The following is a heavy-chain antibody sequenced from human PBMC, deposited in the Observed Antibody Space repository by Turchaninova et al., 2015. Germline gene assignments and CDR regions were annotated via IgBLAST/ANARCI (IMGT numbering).Heavy chain of an antibody. D-gene: IGHD1-7*01. V-gene: IGHV1-18*04. CDR3: ARGNRTNRYSWNYETGGAVDV. CDR2: ISAYNGNT. J-gene: IGHJ3*01. CDR1: GYAFSSYD. Sequence: GYAFSSYDISWVRQAPGQGLEWMGWISAYNGNTNYAQKFQGRVTMTTDTSTSAAYLELRSLRSGDTAMYYCARGNRTNRYSWNYETGGAVDVWGQGTMVAVSS.